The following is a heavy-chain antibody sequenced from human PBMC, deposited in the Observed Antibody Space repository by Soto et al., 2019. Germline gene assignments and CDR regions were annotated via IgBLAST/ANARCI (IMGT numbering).Heavy chain of an antibody. CDR1: GYTFTIYC. Sequence: GASVKGSCKASGYTFTIYCISWVRQAPGQGLEWMGWISAYNGNTNYAQKLQGRVTMTTDTSTSTAYMELRSLRSDDTAVYYCARVPIAAAGTYWFDPWGQGTLVTVSS. D-gene: IGHD6-13*01. CDR3: ARVPIAAAGTYWFDP. J-gene: IGHJ5*02. CDR2: ISAYNGNT. V-gene: IGHV1-18*01.